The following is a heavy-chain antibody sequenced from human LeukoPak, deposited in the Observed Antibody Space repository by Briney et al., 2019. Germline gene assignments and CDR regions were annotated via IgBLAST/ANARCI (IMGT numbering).Heavy chain of an antibody. CDR2: IDPSDSYT. V-gene: IGHV5-10-1*01. J-gene: IGHJ5*02. Sequence: GESLKISCKGSGYSFTSYWISWVRQMPGKGLEWMGRIDPSDSYTNYSPSFQGHVTISVDKSISTAYLQWSSLKASDTAMYYCARYSWIQLWFDPWGQGALVTVSS. CDR1: GYSFTSYW. D-gene: IGHD5-18*01. CDR3: ARYSWIQLWFDP.